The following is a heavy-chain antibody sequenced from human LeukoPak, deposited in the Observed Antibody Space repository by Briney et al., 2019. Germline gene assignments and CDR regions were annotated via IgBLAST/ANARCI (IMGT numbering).Heavy chain of an antibody. J-gene: IGHJ6*04. D-gene: IGHD2-2*01. CDR2: INHSGTT. CDR3: ARGLRLPSRSSPAVPHV. CDR1: GGSFSDYY. V-gene: IGHV4-34*01. Sequence: SETLSLTCAVYGGSFSDYYWNWIRQPPGKGLEWMREINHSGTTNYNPSLKSRVTISVDTSKNQFSLRLSAVTAADTAVYHCARGLRLPSRSSPAVPHVWGKGTTVTVSA.